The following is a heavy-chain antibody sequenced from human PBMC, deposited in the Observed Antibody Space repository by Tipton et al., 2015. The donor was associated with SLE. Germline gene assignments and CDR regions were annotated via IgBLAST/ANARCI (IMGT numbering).Heavy chain of an antibody. J-gene: IGHJ6*03. CDR1: GGSISSYY. CDR3: ARDLRSGGYYYYYYMDV. Sequence: TLSLTCTASGGSISSYYWSWIRQPPGKGLEWIGYIYYSGSTNYNPSLKSRVTMSVDTSKNQFSLKLSSVTAADTAVYYCARDLRSGGYYYYYYMDVWGKGTTVTVSS. CDR2: IYYSGST. V-gene: IGHV4-59*01. D-gene: IGHD1-14*01.